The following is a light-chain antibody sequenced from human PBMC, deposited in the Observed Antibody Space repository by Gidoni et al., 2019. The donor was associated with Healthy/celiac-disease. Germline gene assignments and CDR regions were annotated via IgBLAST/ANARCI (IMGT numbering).Light chain of an antibody. CDR2: GAS. Sequence: EIVLTQSPGTLSLSPGERATLSCRASQSVSSSYLAWYQQKPRQAPRLLIYGASSRATGIPDRFSGSGSGTDFTLTISRLDPEDFAVYYCQQYGSSPRLTFGGGTKVEIK. V-gene: IGKV3-20*01. CDR1: QSVSSSY. CDR3: QQYGSSPRLT. J-gene: IGKJ4*01.